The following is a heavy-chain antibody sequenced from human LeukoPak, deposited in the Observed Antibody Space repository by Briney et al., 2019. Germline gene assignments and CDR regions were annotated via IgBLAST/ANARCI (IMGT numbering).Heavy chain of an antibody. J-gene: IGHJ6*02. CDR2: TSYDGSNK. D-gene: IGHD3-22*01. V-gene: IGHV3-30-3*01. CDR1: GFTFSSYA. CDR3: ARGVSSGLYYYYGMDV. Sequence: PGGSLRLSCAASGFTFSSYAMHWVRQAPGKGLEWMAVTSYDGSNKYYADSVKGRFTISRDNSKNTLYLQMNSLRAEDTAVYYCARGVSSGLYYYYGMDVWGQGTTVTVSS.